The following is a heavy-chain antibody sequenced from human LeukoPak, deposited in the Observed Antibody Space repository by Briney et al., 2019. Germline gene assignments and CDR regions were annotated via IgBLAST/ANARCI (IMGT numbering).Heavy chain of an antibody. CDR3: ARSHNRYSSPYYYGMDV. CDR1: GFTFSSYG. J-gene: IGHJ6*02. V-gene: IGHV3-33*01. D-gene: IGHD6-13*01. CDR2: IWYDGSNK. Sequence: GRSLRLSCAASGFTFSSYGMHWVRQAPGKGLEWVAVIWYDGSNKYYADSVKGRFTISRDNSKNTLYLQMNSLRAEDTAVYYCARSHNRYSSPYYYGMDVWGQGTTVTVSS.